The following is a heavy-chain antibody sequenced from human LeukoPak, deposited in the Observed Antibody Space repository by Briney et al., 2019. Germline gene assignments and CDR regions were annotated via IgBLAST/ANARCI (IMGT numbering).Heavy chain of an antibody. CDR3: ARVKVSSGSNFGY. CDR2: IYYSGST. J-gene: IGHJ4*02. V-gene: IGHV4-31*03. CDR1: GGSISSGGYY. D-gene: IGHD5-12*01. Sequence: PSETLSLTCTVSGGSISSGGYYWSWIRQHPGKGLEWIGYIYYSGSTYYNPSLKSRVTISVDTSKNQFSLKLSSVTAADTAVYYCARVKVSSGSNFGYWGQGTLVTVSS.